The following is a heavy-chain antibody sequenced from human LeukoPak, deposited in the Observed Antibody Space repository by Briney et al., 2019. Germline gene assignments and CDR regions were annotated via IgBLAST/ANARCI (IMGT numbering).Heavy chain of an antibody. CDR3: ARDASGNFDY. Sequence: GGSLRLSCAASEFSVGSNYMTWVRQAPGKGLEWVSVIYSGGSTYYADSVKGRFTISRDNSKNTLYLQMNSLRAEDTAVYYCARDASGNFDYWDQGTLVTVSS. D-gene: IGHD6-25*01. CDR1: EFSVGSNY. J-gene: IGHJ4*02. CDR2: IYSGGST. V-gene: IGHV3-53*01.